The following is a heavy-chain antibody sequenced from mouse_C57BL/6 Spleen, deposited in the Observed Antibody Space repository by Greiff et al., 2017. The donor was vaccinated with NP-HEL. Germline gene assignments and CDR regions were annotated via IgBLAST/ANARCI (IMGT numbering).Heavy chain of an antibody. D-gene: IGHD2-2*01. CDR1: GFSLTSYA. CDR2: IWTGGGT. V-gene: IGHV2-9-1*01. J-gene: IGHJ4*01. CDR3: ARDYYYGYDGYAMDY. Sequence: VQLQESGPGLVAPSQSLSITCTVSGFSLTSYAISWVRQPPGKGLEWLGVIWTGGGTNYNSALKSRLSISKDNSKSQVFLKMNSLQTDDTARYYCARDYYYGYDGYAMDYWGQGTSVTVSS.